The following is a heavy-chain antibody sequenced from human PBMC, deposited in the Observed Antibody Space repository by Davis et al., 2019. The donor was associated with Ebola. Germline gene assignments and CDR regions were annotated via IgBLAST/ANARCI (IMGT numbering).Heavy chain of an antibody. CDR2: INHSGST. D-gene: IGHD3-3*01. CDR3: ARRDLVITYGMDV. J-gene: IGHJ6*02. V-gene: IGHV4-34*01. CDR1: GGSFSGYY. Sequence: MPSETLSLTCAVYGGSFSGYYWRWIRQPPGKGLEWIGEINHSGSTNYDPSLKSRVTISVDTSKNQFSLKLSSVTAADTAVYYCARRDLVITYGMDVWGQGTTVTVSS.